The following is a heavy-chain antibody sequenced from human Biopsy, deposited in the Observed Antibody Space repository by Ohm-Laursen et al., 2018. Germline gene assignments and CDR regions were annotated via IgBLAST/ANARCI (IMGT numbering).Heavy chain of an antibody. CDR2: INPDSGDT. Sequence: ASVKVSCKTSGYTFTGYYIHWVRQAPGHGFEWMGGINPDSGDTEYAQAFQGRVTMTRDTSVSTAYLEMSRLTSDDTALYYCARFSRDAFVLLLGLDVWGQGTAVTVSS. V-gene: IGHV1-2*02. D-gene: IGHD1-26*01. CDR1: GYTFTGYY. J-gene: IGHJ6*02. CDR3: ARFSRDAFVLLLGLDV.